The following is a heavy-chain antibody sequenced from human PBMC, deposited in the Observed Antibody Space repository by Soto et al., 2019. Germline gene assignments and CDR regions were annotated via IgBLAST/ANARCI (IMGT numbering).Heavy chain of an antibody. CDR1: GYSFTSYW. J-gene: IGHJ3*02. CDR3: ASPTRYCSSTSCTLGGDAFDI. D-gene: IGHD2-2*01. Sequence: PGEPLKISCKGSGYSFTSYWIGWVRQMPGKGLAWMGIIYPGDSDTRYSPSFQGQVTISADKSISTAYLQWSSLKASDTAMYYCASPTRYCSSTSCTLGGDAFDIWGQGTMVTVSS. V-gene: IGHV5-51*01. CDR2: IYPGDSDT.